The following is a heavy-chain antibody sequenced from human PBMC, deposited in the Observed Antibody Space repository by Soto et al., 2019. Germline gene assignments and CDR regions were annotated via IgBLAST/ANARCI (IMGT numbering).Heavy chain of an antibody. CDR2: ISGSGGST. CDR1: GFTFSSYA. CDR3: AKDPSMVRGVP. J-gene: IGHJ5*02. V-gene: IGHV3-23*01. D-gene: IGHD3-10*01. Sequence: EVQLLESGGGLVQPGGSLRLSCAASGFTFSSYAMSWVRQAPGKGLEWVSVISGSGGSTYYADSVKGRFTISRDNSKNTLYLKMNSLRAEATAVYYCAKDPSMVRGVPWGQGTLVTVSS.